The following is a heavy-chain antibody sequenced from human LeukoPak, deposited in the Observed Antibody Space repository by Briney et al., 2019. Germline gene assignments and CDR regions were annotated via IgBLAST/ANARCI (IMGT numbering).Heavy chain of an antibody. CDR2: IYWDDDK. Sequence: SGPTLVNPTQTLTLTCTFSGFSLSTSGVGVGWIRQPPGKALEWLALIYWDDDKRYSPSLKSRLTITKDTSKNQVVLTMTNMDPVDTATYYCAPTLCSGGSCQSSWFDPWGQGTLVTVSS. CDR1: GFSLSTSGVG. CDR3: APTLCSGGSCQSSWFDP. D-gene: IGHD2-15*01. V-gene: IGHV2-5*02. J-gene: IGHJ5*02.